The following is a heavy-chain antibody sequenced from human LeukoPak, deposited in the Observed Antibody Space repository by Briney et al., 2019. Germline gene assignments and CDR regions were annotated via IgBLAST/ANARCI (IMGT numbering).Heavy chain of an antibody. J-gene: IGHJ5*02. V-gene: IGHV4-59*01. CDR1: GDSISNYF. CDR2: IHYTGST. CDR3: ARDAEGYGVWFDP. Sequence: SETLSLTCTVSGDSISNYFWSWIRQPPGKGLEWIGYIHYTGSTKYNPSLRNRVTISLDTSNNQFSLKLRSVTAADTAVYYCARDAEGYGVWFDPWGQGTLVTVSS. D-gene: IGHD2-8*01.